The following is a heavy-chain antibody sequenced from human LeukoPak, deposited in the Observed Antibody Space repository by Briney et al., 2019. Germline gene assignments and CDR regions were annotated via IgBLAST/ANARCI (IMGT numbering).Heavy chain of an antibody. CDR1: GYTFIGYY. CDR2: INPNSGGT. CDR3: AREKAAGDNWFDP. V-gene: IGHV1-2*02. Sequence: ASVKVSCKASGYTFIGYYMHWVRQAPGQGLEWMGWINPNSGGTNYAQKFQGRVTMTRDTSISTAYMELSRLRSDDTAVYYCAREKAAGDNWFDPWGQGTLVTVSS. D-gene: IGHD6-13*01. J-gene: IGHJ5*02.